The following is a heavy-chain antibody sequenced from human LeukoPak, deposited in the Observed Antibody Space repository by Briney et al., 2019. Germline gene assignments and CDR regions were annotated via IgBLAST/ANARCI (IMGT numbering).Heavy chain of an antibody. CDR2: IKNDGSST. D-gene: IGHD5-18*01. CDR1: GFTFSRYW. CDR3: VRDPPTALELFDY. V-gene: IGHV3-74*01. J-gene: IGHJ4*02. Sequence: QPGGSLRLSCAASGFTFSRYWMHWVRQAPGKGLAWVSRIKNDGSSTNYADSVKGRFTISRDNAKNTLDLQMNSLRAEDTAVYFCVRDPPTALELFDYWGQGTLVTVSS.